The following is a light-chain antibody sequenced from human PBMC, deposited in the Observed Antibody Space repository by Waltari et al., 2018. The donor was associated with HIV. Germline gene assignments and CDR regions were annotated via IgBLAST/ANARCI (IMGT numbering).Light chain of an antibody. V-gene: IGKV3-20*01. CDR3: QRYGSSPWT. Sequence: EVELTQSPGTLSLSPGEIATRPCRATQSVSPSYFAWYQQKPGQAPRLLFYDTSNRATGIPDRFSASGSGTDFTLTSSGLEPEDFAVYYCQRYGSSPWTFGRGTKLEIK. CDR2: DTS. J-gene: IGKJ2*02. CDR1: QSVSPSY.